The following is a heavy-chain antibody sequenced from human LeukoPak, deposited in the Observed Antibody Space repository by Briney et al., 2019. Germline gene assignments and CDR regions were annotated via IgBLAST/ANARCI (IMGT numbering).Heavy chain of an antibody. D-gene: IGHD3-10*01. V-gene: IGHV3-20*04. CDR3: AKDGWFGELSYYMDV. CDR1: GFTFDDYG. Sequence: GGSLRLSCAASGFTFDDYGMSWVRQAPGKGLEWVSGINWNGGSTGYADSVKGRFTISRDNAKNSLYLQMNSLRAEDMALYYCAKDGWFGELSYYMDVWGKGTTVTVSS. CDR2: INWNGGST. J-gene: IGHJ6*03.